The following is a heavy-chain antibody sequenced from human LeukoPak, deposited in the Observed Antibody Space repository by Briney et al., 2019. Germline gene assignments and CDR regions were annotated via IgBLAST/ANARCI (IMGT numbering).Heavy chain of an antibody. CDR3: ARSPHSSSWYGPKQAGDAFDI. J-gene: IGHJ3*02. CDR1: GGSISRGSYY. D-gene: IGHD6-13*01. Sequence: SETLSLTCTVSGGSISRGSYYWSWIRQPAGEGLEWIGRFYISGSTKYNPSLKSRVTISVDTSKNQFSLKLTSVTAADTAVYYCARSPHSSSWYGPKQAGDAFDIWGQGTMVTVSS. CDR2: FYISGST. V-gene: IGHV4-61*02.